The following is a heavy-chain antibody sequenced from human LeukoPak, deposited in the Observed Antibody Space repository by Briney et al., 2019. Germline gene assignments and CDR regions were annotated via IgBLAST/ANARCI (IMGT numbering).Heavy chain of an antibody. D-gene: IGHD5-18*01. CDR1: GGSISSSSYY. CDR2: IYYSGST. CDR3: ARPRGYSYGSIDY. J-gene: IGHJ4*02. Sequence: SETLSLTCTVSGGSISSSSYYWGWIRQPPGKGLEWIGSIYYSGSTYYNPSLKSRVTISVDTSKNQFSLKLSSVTAADTAVYYCARPRGYSYGSIDYWGQGTLVTVSS. V-gene: IGHV4-39*01.